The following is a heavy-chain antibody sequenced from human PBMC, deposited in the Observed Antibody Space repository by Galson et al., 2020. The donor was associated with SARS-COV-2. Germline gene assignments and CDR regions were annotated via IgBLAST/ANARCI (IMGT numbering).Heavy chain of an antibody. CDR2: IKSKTDGGTT. D-gene: IGHD3-10*01. CDR3: TTSFQDITMVQGVIYPYYFDY. J-gene: IGHJ4*02. Sequence: GGSLRLSCAASGFTFSNAWMNWVRQAPGKGLEWVGRIKSKTDGGTTDYAAPVKGRFTISRDDSKNTLYLQMNSLKTEDTAVYYCTTSFQDITMVQGVIYPYYFDYWGQGTLVTVSS. CDR1: GFTFSNAW. V-gene: IGHV3-15*07.